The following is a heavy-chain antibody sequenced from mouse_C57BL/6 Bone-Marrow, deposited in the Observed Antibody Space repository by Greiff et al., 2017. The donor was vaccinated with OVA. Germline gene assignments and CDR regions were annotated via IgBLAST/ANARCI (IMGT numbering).Heavy chain of an antibody. CDR3: ARLLLYSY. V-gene: IGHV5-17*01. Sequence: EVKLMESGGGLVKPGGSLKLSCAASGFTFSDYGMHWVRQAPEKGLEWVAYISSGSSTIYYADTVKGRFTISRDNAKNTLFLQMTSLRSEDTAMYYCARLLLYSYWGQGTLVTVSA. J-gene: IGHJ3*01. CDR2: ISSGSSTI. CDR1: GFTFSDYG. D-gene: IGHD2-12*01.